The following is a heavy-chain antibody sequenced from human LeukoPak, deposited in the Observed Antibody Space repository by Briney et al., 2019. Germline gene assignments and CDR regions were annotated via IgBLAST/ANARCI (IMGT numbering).Heavy chain of an antibody. CDR2: IYYSGST. Sequence: PSETLSLTCTVSGGSISSYYWSWIRQPPGKGLEWIGYIYYSGSTNYNPSLKSRVIISVDTSKNQFSLKLSSVTAADTAVYYCARRIAVAGPFAYWGQGTLVTVSS. CDR1: GGSISSYY. D-gene: IGHD6-19*01. CDR3: ARRIAVAGPFAY. J-gene: IGHJ4*02. V-gene: IGHV4-59*08.